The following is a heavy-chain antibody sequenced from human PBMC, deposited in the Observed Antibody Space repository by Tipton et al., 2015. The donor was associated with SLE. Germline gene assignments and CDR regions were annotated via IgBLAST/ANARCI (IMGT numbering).Heavy chain of an antibody. CDR3: ARRGSSLGFPLDY. CDR2: IYYSGTT. D-gene: IGHD6-6*01. J-gene: IGHJ4*02. Sequence: TLSLTCTVSGGSISGSHYYWGWIRQAPGKGLEWIGTIYYSGTTYYNPSLKTRVTISVDTSKNQFSLKLSSVTAADTAVYYCARRGSSLGFPLDYWGQGTLVTVSS. V-gene: IGHV4-39*01. CDR1: GGSISGSHYY.